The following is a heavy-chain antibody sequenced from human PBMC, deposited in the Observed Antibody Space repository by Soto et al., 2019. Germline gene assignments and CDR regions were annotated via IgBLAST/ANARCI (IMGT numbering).Heavy chain of an antibody. CDR1: GFSFTNYW. J-gene: IGHJ4*02. V-gene: IGHV5-10-1*01. Sequence: GESLKISCEGSGFSFTNYWISWVRQMPGKGLEWMGRIDPSNSHVTYSPSFQGHVTISVDKSIGTPYLQWSNLKASDTAMYFCARLSDSSGSDFWGQGTVVTVSS. CDR2: IDPSNSHV. D-gene: IGHD3-22*01. CDR3: ARLSDSSGSDF.